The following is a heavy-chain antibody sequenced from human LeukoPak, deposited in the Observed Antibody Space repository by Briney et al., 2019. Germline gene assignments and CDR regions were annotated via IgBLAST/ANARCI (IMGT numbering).Heavy chain of an antibody. CDR1: GYTFTSYV. D-gene: IGHD2-21*02. J-gene: IGHJ4*02. CDR2: IIPILGIA. CDR3: ASSCGGDCYSFDY. Sequence: SVKVSCKASGYTFTSYVISWVRQAPGQGLEWMGRIIPILGIANYAQKFQGRVTITADKSTSTAYMELSSLRSEDTAVYYCASSCGGDCYSFDYWGQGTLVTVSS. V-gene: IGHV1-69*04.